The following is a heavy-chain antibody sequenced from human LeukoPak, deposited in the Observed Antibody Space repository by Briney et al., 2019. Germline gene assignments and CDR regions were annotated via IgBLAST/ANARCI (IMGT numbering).Heavy chain of an antibody. Sequence: GGSLRLSCAASGFTFSSYAMSWVRQAPGKGLEWVSAISGSGGSTYYADSVKGRFTISRDNSKNTLYLQMNGLRAEDTAVYYCVKGTDSYGRRTSFDYWGQGTLVTVSS. V-gene: IGHV3-23*01. J-gene: IGHJ4*02. CDR2: ISGSGGST. CDR3: VKGTDSYGRRTSFDY. D-gene: IGHD5-18*01. CDR1: GFTFSSYA.